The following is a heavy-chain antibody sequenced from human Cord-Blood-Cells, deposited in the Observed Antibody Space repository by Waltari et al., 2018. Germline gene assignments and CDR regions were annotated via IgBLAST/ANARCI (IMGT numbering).Heavy chain of an antibody. D-gene: IGHD7-27*01. CDR3: AKLGTGY. J-gene: IGHJ4*02. V-gene: IGHV3-9*01. CDR2: ISWKSGSI. Sequence: EVQLVESGGGLVQPGRSLRLSCAASGFTFDDYAMHWVRQAPGKGLEWVSGISWKSGSIGYADSVKGRFTISRDNAKNSLYLQMNSLRAEDTALYYCAKLGTGYWGQGTLVTVSS. CDR1: GFTFDDYA.